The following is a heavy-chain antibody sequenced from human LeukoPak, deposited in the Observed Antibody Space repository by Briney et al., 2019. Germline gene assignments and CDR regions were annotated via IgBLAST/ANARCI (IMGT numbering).Heavy chain of an antibody. CDR3: ARGSIVLMVYAPFDY. Sequence: GASVKVSCKASGFTFTSSAVQWVRQAPGQGLEWMGGIIPIFGTANYAQKFQGRVTITADESTSTAYMELSSLRSEDTAVYYCARGSIVLMVYAPFDYWGQGTLVTVSS. D-gene: IGHD2-8*01. V-gene: IGHV1-69*13. J-gene: IGHJ4*02. CDR2: IIPIFGTA. CDR1: GFTFTSSA.